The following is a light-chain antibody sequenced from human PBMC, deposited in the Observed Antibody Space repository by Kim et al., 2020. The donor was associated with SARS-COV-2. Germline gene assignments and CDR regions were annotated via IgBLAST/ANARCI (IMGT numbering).Light chain of an antibody. Sequence: DIQMTQSPSTLSASVGDRVTLLCRASQSVGNWLAWFQQKPGKAPNLLIYKASTLDSGVPSRFSGSGSGTEFTLTISSLQPDDFATYYCQQYGSSWTFGQGTKV. CDR1: QSVGNW. V-gene: IGKV1-5*03. CDR3: QQYGSSWT. J-gene: IGKJ1*01. CDR2: KAS.